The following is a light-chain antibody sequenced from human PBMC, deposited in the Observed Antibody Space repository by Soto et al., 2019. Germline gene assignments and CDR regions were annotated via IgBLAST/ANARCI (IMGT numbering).Light chain of an antibody. CDR2: DVT. Sequence: QSALAQPASVSGSPGQSIAISCAGSSSDVGGYDYVSWYQQHPDKAPKLILYDVTNRPSGISFRFSGSKSGNTASLTISGLQPEDYADYYCRSYTSSATYVFGTGTKVTVL. CDR3: RSYTSSATYV. J-gene: IGLJ1*01. CDR1: SSDVGGYDY. V-gene: IGLV2-14*03.